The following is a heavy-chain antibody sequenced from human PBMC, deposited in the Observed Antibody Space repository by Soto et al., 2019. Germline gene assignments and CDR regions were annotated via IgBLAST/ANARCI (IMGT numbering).Heavy chain of an antibody. Sequence: AASVKVSCKASGFTFTSSAVQWVRQARGQRLEWIGWIVVGSGNTNYAQKFQERVTITRDMSTSTAYMELSSLRSEDTAVYYCARYLYYDFWSGDYPRYYYGMDVWGQGTTVTVSS. D-gene: IGHD3-3*01. CDR2: IVVGSGNT. V-gene: IGHV1-58*01. J-gene: IGHJ6*02. CDR1: GFTFTSSA. CDR3: ARYLYYDFWSGDYPRYYYGMDV.